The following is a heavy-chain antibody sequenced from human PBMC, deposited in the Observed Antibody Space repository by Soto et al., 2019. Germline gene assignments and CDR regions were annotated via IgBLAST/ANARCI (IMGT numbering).Heavy chain of an antibody. CDR1: GGSISSYY. D-gene: IGHD3-9*01. V-gene: IGHV4-59*01. CDR2: IYYSGST. Sequence: SETLSLTCTVSGGSISSYYWSWIRQPPGKGLEWIGYIYYSGSTNYNPSLKSRVTISVDTSKNQFSLKLSSVTAADTAVYYCAREYYDILTGYPIWWFDPWGQGTLVTVSS. CDR3: AREYYDILTGYPIWWFDP. J-gene: IGHJ5*02.